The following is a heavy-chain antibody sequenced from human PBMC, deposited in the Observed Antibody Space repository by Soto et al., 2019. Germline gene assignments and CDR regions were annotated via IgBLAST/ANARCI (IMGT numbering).Heavy chain of an antibody. V-gene: IGHV3-15*07. D-gene: IGHD1-1*01. CDR1: GFTFTNAW. Sequence: EVQLVESGGGLVKPGESLRLSCAASGFTFTNAWMNWVRQAPGKGPEWVGRVKTKADGGTTDYAAPAKCRFTISRDDSINTVYLQMNSLKIEDTAVYYCTSRIKTTNDYWGQGTLVTVSS. CDR3: TSRIKTTNDY. J-gene: IGHJ4*02. CDR2: VKTKADGGTT.